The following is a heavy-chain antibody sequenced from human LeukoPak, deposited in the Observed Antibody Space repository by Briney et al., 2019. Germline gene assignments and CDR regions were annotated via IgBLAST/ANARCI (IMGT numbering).Heavy chain of an antibody. CDR1: GFTFSRYG. CDR2: IWHDGSYE. V-gene: IGHV3-33*06. CDR3: AKDGVGATSLDC. J-gene: IGHJ4*02. Sequence: PGRSLRLSCAASGFTFSRYGMHWVRQAPGKGLEWWAVIWHDGSYEYYADSVKGRFTISRDSSKNTLYLQMNSLRAEDTAVYYCAKDGVGATSLDCWGQGTLVTVSS. D-gene: IGHD1-26*01.